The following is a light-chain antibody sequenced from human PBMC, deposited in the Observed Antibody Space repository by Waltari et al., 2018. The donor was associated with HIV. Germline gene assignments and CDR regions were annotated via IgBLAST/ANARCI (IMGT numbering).Light chain of an antibody. V-gene: IGKV3-11*01. Sequence: VLTQSPVTLSLSPGQRATLSCRASQSLNNYLAWYKQKPGQAPRLLIYDASDRATGIQARFSGSGSGTDFTLTISNLEPEDFAVYFCQQYDNWPLITLGPGTKVDV. CDR3: QQYDNWPLIT. CDR1: QSLNNY. J-gene: IGKJ3*01. CDR2: DAS.